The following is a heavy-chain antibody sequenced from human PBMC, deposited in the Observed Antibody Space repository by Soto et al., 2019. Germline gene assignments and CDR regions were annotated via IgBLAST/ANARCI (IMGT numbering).Heavy chain of an antibody. V-gene: IGHV3-23*01. CDR3: AKGPNIYCSSSSCYWFDP. D-gene: IGHD2-2*01. CDR1: GFTLSSYA. J-gene: IGHJ5*02. CDR2: ISGSGGST. Sequence: GGSLRLSCAASGFTLSSYAMSWFRKAPGKGLEWVSVISGSGGSTHYADSVKGRFTISRDNSKNTLYLQMNSLRVEDTAVYYCAKGPNIYCSSSSCYWFDPWGQGTLVTVSS.